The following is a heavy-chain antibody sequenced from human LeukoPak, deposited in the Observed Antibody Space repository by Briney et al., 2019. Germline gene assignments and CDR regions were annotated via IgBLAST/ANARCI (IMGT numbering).Heavy chain of an antibody. Sequence: PSETLSLTCTVSGGSISSYYWSWIRQPPGKGLEWIGYIYYSGSTNYNPSLKSRVTISVDTSKNQFSLKLSSVTAADTAVYYCAXXXXXXXXXVQRYDAFDIWGQGTMVTVSS. CDR2: IYYSGST. D-gene: IGHD1-1*01. CDR1: GGSISSYY. V-gene: IGHV4-59*08. CDR3: AXXXXXXXXXVQRYDAFDI. J-gene: IGHJ3*02.